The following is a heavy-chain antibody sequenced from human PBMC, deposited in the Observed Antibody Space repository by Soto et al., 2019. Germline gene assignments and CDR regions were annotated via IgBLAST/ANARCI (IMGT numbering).Heavy chain of an antibody. Sequence: EVQLVESGGGLVQPGRSLRLSCAASGFTFDDYAMHWVRRVPGKGLEWVSSISWNSNIIGYADSVKGRFTISRDNAKNSMYLPMNSLRPEDRDLYYCAKGGRDGFCSGGRCYFDYWGQGNLVTVSS. V-gene: IGHV3-9*01. J-gene: IGHJ4*02. D-gene: IGHD2-15*01. CDR1: GFTFDDYA. CDR2: ISWNSNII. CDR3: AKGGRDGFCSGGRCYFDY.